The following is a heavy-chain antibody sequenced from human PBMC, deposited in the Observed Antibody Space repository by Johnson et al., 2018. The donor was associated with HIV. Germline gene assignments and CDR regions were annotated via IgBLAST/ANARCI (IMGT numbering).Heavy chain of an antibody. CDR2: ISYDGSNK. D-gene: IGHD3-16*01. Sequence: QMLLVESGGGVVQPGRSLRLSCAASGFTFSSYAMHWVRQAPGKGLEWVAVISYDGSNKYYADSLKGRFTIAIHTSENMLYLNMNRLRAEDTAVYYCARADPNNRYSLWHYDYVWGSYRGNDQGAFDIWGQGTMVTVSS. J-gene: IGHJ3*02. V-gene: IGHV3-30*04. CDR1: GFTFSSYA. CDR3: ARADPNNRYSLWHYDYVWGSYRGNDQGAFDI.